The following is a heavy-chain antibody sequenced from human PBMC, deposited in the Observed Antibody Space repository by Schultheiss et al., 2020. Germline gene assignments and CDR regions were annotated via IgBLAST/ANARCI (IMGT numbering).Heavy chain of an antibody. CDR2: IYHSGSI. CDR3: ARQPYSNWYFDL. J-gene: IGHJ2*01. D-gene: IGHD4-11*01. V-gene: IGHV4-34*01. Sequence: GSLRLSCAASGFTFSSYGMHWVRQPPGKGLEWIGEIYHSGSINYNPSLKSRVTTSEDTSKNQLSLKVSSVTAADTAVYYCARQPYSNWYFDLWGRGTLVTVYS. CDR1: GFTFSSYG.